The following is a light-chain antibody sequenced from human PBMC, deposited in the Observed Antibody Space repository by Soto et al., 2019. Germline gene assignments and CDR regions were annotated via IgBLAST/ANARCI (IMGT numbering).Light chain of an antibody. J-gene: IGLJ3*02. Sequence: QSVLTQPPSVSGAPGQRVTISCTGSGSTIGAGYDVHWYQQLPGTAPRLLIYDNTNRPSGVPDRFSGSKSGTSASLAISGLQAEDEADYYCQSYDNSLSGSWVFGGGTKLTVL. CDR2: DNT. V-gene: IGLV1-40*01. CDR3: QSYDNSLSGSWV. CDR1: GSTIGAGYD.